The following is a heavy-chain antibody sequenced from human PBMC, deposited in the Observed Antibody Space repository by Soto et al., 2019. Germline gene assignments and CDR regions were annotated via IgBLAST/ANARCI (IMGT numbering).Heavy chain of an antibody. Sequence: QLVESGGGLVQPGGSLRLSCAGSGFTFRNYWMGWVRQAPGKRLEWVANIKQDGSERSYADSVKGRFTISRDNAKNSLYLQMSSLGADDTAVYYCVRENYFDYWGQGILVTVSS. V-gene: IGHV3-7*01. CDR3: VRENYFDY. CDR1: GFTFRNYW. J-gene: IGHJ4*02. CDR2: IKQDGSER.